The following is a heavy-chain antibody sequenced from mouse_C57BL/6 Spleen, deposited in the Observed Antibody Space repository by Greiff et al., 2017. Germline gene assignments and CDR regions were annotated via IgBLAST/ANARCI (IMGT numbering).Heavy chain of an antibody. Sequence: QVQLQQSGPGLVQPSQSLSITCTVSGFSLTSYGVHWVRQSPGKGLEWLGVIWRGGSTDYNAAFMTRLSITKDNSKSQVFFKMNSLQADDTAIYYCAKGDYYYGSSYGYFDVWGTGTTVTVSS. CDR2: IWRGGST. CDR3: AKGDYYYGSSYGYFDV. J-gene: IGHJ1*03. CDR1: GFSLTSYG. D-gene: IGHD1-1*01. V-gene: IGHV2-5*01.